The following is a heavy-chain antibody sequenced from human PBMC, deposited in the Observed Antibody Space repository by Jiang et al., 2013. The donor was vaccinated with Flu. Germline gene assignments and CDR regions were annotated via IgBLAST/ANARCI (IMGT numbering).Heavy chain of an antibody. CDR3: ARDRMTYDSTGYYYNYYGMDV. CDR2: ISYSGST. CDR1: GASITSYY. J-gene: IGHJ6*02. Sequence: PGLVKPSETLSLTCTVSGASITSYYWSWIRQPPGKGLEWIGYISYSGSTNYNPSFKSRVTISEDTSKNQFSLKLSSLTAADTAVYYCARDRMTYDSTGYYYNYYGMDVWGQGTTVTVSS. V-gene: IGHV4-59*01. D-gene: IGHD3-22*01.